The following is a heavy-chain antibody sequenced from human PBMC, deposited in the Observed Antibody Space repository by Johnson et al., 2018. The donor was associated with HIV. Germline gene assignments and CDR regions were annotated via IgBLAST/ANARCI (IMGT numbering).Heavy chain of an antibody. J-gene: IGHJ3*02. Sequence: VQLVESGRGLVPPGGSLRLSCAASGFTVSSNYMSWVRQAPGKGLEWVANIKQDGSEKYYVDSVKGRFTIFRDNAKNSLYLQMHRLRAEDTAVYYCARELKIAVAGTRAVEMWGRGTMVTISS. CDR2: IKQDGSEK. D-gene: IGHD6-19*01. CDR1: GFTVSSNY. CDR3: ARELKIAVAGTRAVEM. V-gene: IGHV3-7*01.